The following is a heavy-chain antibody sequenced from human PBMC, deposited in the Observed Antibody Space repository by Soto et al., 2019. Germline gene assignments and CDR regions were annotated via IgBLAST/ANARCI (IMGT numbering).Heavy chain of an antibody. J-gene: IGHJ4*02. D-gene: IGHD2-15*01. CDR3: ARGSGLSVVVAATGGYFDY. V-gene: IGHV4-34*01. Sequence: SETLSLTCAVYGGSFSGYYWSWIRQPPGKGLEWIGEINHSGSTNYNPSLKSRVTMSVDTSKNQFSLKLSSVTAADTAVYYCARGSGLSVVVAATGGYFDYWGQGTLVTVSS. CDR2: INHSGST. CDR1: GGSFSGYY.